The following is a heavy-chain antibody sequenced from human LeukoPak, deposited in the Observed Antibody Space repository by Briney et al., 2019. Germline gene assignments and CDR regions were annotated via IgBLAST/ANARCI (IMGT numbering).Heavy chain of an antibody. CDR3: AFWATGIDY. Sequence: GGSLRLSCAASGITFSDYYMSWIRQAPGKGLEWVSYISSSSSYTNYADSVKGRFTISRDNAKNSVYLQMNSLRAEDTAVYYCAFWATGIDYWGQGTLVSVSS. J-gene: IGHJ4*02. CDR1: GITFSDYY. V-gene: IGHV3-11*03. CDR2: ISSSSSYT. D-gene: IGHD3-3*01.